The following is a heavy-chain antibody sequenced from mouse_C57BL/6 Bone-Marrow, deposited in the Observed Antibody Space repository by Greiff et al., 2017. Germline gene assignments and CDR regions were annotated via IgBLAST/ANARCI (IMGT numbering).Heavy chain of an antibody. CDR1: GFTFTDYY. CDR2: IRNNANGYTT. V-gene: IGHV7-3*01. D-gene: IGHD1-1*01. J-gene: IGHJ2*01. CDR3: ARLRDFDY. Sequence: EVMLVESGGGLVQPGGSLSLSCAASGFTFTDYYMSWVRQPPGKALEWLGFIRNNANGYTTEYSASVKGRFTISTDNSQSILYLQMNALGAEDSATYYCARLRDFDYWGQGTTLTVSS.